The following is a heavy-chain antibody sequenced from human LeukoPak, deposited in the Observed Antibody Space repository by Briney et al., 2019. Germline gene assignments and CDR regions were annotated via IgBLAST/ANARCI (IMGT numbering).Heavy chain of an antibody. CDR3: VRRAGYTSGWPTVDY. CDR2: ISYDGSNK. V-gene: IGHV3-30*03. J-gene: IGHJ4*02. CDR1: GFTFSSYG. Sequence: GGSLRLSCAASGFTFSSYGMHWVRQAPGKGLEWVAVISYDGSNKYYADSVKGRFTISRDNSKNTLYLQMNSLKAEDTAVYYCVRRAGYTSGWPTVDYWGQGTLITVSS. D-gene: IGHD6-19*01.